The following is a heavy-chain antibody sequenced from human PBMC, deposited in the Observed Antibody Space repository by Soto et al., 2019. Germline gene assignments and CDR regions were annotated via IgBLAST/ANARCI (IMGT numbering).Heavy chain of an antibody. Sequence: EMQLVESGGGLVQPGGSLRLSCAASGFTFSTYSMNWVRQAPGKGLEWVSYISLSGTIYYADSVKGRFTISRDNAKNSLYLQMNSLRDEDTAVYCCARDNGMAGSFDPWGQGTLVTVSS. D-gene: IGHD2-8*01. CDR3: ARDNGMAGSFDP. V-gene: IGHV3-48*02. CDR1: GFTFSTYS. CDR2: ISLSGTI. J-gene: IGHJ5*02.